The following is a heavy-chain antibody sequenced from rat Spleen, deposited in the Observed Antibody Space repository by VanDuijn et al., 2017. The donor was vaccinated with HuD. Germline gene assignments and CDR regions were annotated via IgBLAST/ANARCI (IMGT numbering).Heavy chain of an antibody. CDR1: GFTFSDYY. Sequence: EVQLVESDGGLVQPGRSLKLSCAASGFTFSDYYMAWVRQAPTKGLGWVATISSDGRRNYYRDSVKGRFTISRDNANSSLYLQMDSLRSEDTATYYCARHPDYSNYFDYWGQGVMVTVSS. CDR2: ISSDGRRN. CDR3: ARHPDYSNYFDY. D-gene: IGHD1-1*01. V-gene: IGHV5-29*01. J-gene: IGHJ2*01.